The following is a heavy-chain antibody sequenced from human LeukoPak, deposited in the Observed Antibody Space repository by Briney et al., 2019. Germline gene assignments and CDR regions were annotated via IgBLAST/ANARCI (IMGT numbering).Heavy chain of an antibody. CDR3: ARAYCSSTSCYPFYYYYYYYMDV. Sequence: GGSLRLSCAASGFTFSNYEINWVRQAPGKGLEWVSYISSSGSTIYYADSVKGRFTISRDNAKNSLYLQMNSLRAEDTAVYYCARAYCSSTSCYPFYYYYYYYMDVWGKGTTVTISS. J-gene: IGHJ6*03. CDR2: ISSSGSTI. CDR1: GFTFSNYE. V-gene: IGHV3-48*03. D-gene: IGHD2-2*01.